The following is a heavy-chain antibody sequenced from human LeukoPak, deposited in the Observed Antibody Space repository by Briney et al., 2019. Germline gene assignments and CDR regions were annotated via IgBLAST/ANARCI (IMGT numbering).Heavy chain of an antibody. CDR3: ARGYYGFNYLFDY. CDR1: GYTFSSYG. V-gene: IGHV1-18*01. J-gene: IGHJ4*02. CDR2: ISTHNGNT. D-gene: IGHD5-24*01. Sequence: ASVKVSCKASGYTFSSYGINWVRQTPGQGLEWLGWISTHNGNTDYAQKFQGRVTMTRDMSTSTVYMELSSLRSEDTAVYYCARGYYGFNYLFDYWGQGTLVTVSS.